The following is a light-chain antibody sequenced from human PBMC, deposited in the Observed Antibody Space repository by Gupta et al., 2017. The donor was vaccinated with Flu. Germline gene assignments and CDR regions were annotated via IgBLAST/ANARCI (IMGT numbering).Light chain of an antibody. Sequence: VMTQSPATLSVSPGERATLSCRASQSVTSNLAWYQQKPGNAPRLLIYAASARATGIPARFSGSGSGTEFTLTISSLQSEDFAVYYCHQYNNWPQTFGQGTKVDIK. CDR1: QSVTSN. CDR3: HQYNNWPQT. V-gene: IGKV3-15*01. J-gene: IGKJ1*01. CDR2: AAS.